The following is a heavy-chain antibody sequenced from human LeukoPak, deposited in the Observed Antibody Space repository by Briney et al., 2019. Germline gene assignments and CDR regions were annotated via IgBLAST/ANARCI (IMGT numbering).Heavy chain of an antibody. Sequence: SETLSLTCTVSGGSISSYYGSWIRQPPGEGLGWIGYIYYSGRTNYNPSLKSRVTIPVDTSKNQFSLKLSSVTAADTAVYYCATMSIAAGNDYWGQGTLVTVSS. CDR1: GGSISSYY. J-gene: IGHJ4*02. V-gene: IGHV4-59*08. CDR3: ATMSIAAGNDY. CDR2: IYYSGRT. D-gene: IGHD6-6*01.